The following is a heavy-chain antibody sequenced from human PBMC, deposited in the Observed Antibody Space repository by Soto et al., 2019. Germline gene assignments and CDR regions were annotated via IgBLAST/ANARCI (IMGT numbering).Heavy chain of an antibody. V-gene: IGHV3-23*01. D-gene: IGHD2-21*01. Sequence: EVQLLESGGGLVEPGGSLRLSCAASGITFYSYAMTWVRQAPGKVLEWISSISDGVDGPYNADSVKGRFTISRDNSKNTLSLQMFSLTADDTAVYYWAKGGIGRAPGLEPWGQETLVTVSS. CDR3: AKGGIGRAPGLEP. J-gene: IGHJ5*02. CDR2: ISDGVDGP. CDR1: GITFYSYA.